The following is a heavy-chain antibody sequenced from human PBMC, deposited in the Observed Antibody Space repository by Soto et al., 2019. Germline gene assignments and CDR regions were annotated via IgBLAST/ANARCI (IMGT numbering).Heavy chain of an antibody. CDR1: GFPFSSYA. CDR3: AKSPGMYYYDSSGYYHYDY. J-gene: IGHJ4*02. CDR2: ISYDGSNK. Sequence: PGGSLRLSCAASGFPFSSYAMHWVRQAPGKGLEWVAVISYDGSNKYYADSVKGRFTISRDNSKNTLYLQMNSLRAEDTAVYYCAKSPGMYYYDSSGYYHYDYWGQGTLVTVSS. V-gene: IGHV3-30-3*02. D-gene: IGHD3-22*01.